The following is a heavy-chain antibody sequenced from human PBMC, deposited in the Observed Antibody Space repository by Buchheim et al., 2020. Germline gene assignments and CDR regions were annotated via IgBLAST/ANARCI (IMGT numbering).Heavy chain of an antibody. Sequence: EVQLVESGGGLVQPGGSLRLSCSASGFTFSNYWMSWVRQAPGEGLEWVANIRQDGSEKYHVDSVKGRFIISRDNDFHSLYLQMKSLGAEDTAVYYCARGSGVRRSYSDLPPSSYIDYWGQGSL. CDR1: GFTFSNYW. J-gene: IGHJ4*02. D-gene: IGHD6-6*01. CDR2: IRQDGSEK. CDR3: ARGSGVRRSYSDLPPSSYIDY. V-gene: IGHV3-7*01.